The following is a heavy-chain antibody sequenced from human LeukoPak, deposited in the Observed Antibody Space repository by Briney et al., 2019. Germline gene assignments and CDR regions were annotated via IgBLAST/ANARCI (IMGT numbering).Heavy chain of an antibody. V-gene: IGHV3-23*01. D-gene: IGHD3-22*01. Sequence: GGSLRLSCAAAGITFSSYALSWVRQAPGKGLEWVSTISGTSDRTYYADSVKGRFTISRDKSKNTLYLQMNSLRAEDTAVYYCAKGRIVVVALDSWGQGTLVTVSS. CDR3: AKGRIVVVALDS. J-gene: IGHJ4*02. CDR1: GITFSSYA. CDR2: ISGTSDRT.